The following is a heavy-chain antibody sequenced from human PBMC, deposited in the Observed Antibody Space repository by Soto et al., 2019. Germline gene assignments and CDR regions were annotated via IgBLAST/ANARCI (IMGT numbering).Heavy chain of an antibody. CDR3: ARMVRGVGSVPLDY. V-gene: IGHV3-33*01. D-gene: IGHD3-10*01. CDR1: GFTFSSYG. Sequence: HPGGSLRLSCAASGFTFSSYGMHWVRQAPGKGLEWVAVIWYDGSNKYYADSVKGRFTISRDNSKNTLYLQMNSLRAEDTAVYYWARMVRGVGSVPLDYWGQGTLVGVAS. J-gene: IGHJ4*02. CDR2: IWYDGSNK.